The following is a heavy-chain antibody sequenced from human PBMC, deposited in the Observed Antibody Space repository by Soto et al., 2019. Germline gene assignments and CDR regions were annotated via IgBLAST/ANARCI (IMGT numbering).Heavy chain of an antibody. V-gene: IGHV1-69*01. CDR3: ARVTSMVRGVIDNWFDP. D-gene: IGHD3-10*01. Sequence: QVPLVQSGAEVKKPGSSVTVSCKASGGTFSSYAIHWVRQAPGQGLEWMGGIIPMYGPAKYAQRFQGRVTITADESTTTVYMELTSLTSQDTAVYYCARVTSMVRGVIDNWFDPWGHATLVTVSS. J-gene: IGHJ5*02. CDR1: GGTFSSYA. CDR2: IIPMYGPA.